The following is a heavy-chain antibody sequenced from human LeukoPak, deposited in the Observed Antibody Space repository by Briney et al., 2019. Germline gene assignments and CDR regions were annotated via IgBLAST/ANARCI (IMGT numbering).Heavy chain of an antibody. CDR1: GGSISSSSYY. CDR3: ARHNQWELLLDY. CDR2: IYYSGST. D-gene: IGHD1-26*01. Sequence: SETLSLTCTVSGGSISSSSYYWGWIRQPPGKGLEWIGSIYYSGSTYYNPSLKSRVTISVDTSKNQFSLKLSSVTAADTAVYYCARHNQWELLLDYWRQGTLVTVSS. J-gene: IGHJ4*02. V-gene: IGHV4-39*01.